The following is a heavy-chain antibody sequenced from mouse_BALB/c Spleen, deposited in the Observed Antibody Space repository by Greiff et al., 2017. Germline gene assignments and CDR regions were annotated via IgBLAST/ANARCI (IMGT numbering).Heavy chain of an antibody. CDR3: ARVYYYGSSPLPMDY. CDR1: GYTFTSYW. V-gene: IGHV1-7*01. Sequence: VKLQESGAELAKPGASVKMSCKASGYTFTSYWMHWVKQRPGQGLEWIGYINPSTGYTEYNQKFKDKATLTADKSSSTAYMQLSSLTSEDSAVYYCARVYYYGSSPLPMDYWGQGTSVTVSS. J-gene: IGHJ4*01. CDR2: INPSTGYT. D-gene: IGHD1-1*01.